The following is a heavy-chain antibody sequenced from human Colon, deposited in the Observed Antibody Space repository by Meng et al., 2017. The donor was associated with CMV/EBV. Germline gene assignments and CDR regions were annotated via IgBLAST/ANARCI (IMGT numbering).Heavy chain of an antibody. D-gene: IGHD3-22*01. CDR3: AKPASEYDSGGYYGPYFDY. CDR2: ISYDGSNK. Sequence: LSTYGMNWVRQTPGKGLEWVAVISYDGSNKDYVDSVKGRFTISRDNSKNTLSLQMNSLRAEDTAVYYCAKPASEYDSGGYYGPYFDYWGQGTLVTVSS. V-gene: IGHV3-30*18. J-gene: IGHJ4*02. CDR1: LSTYG.